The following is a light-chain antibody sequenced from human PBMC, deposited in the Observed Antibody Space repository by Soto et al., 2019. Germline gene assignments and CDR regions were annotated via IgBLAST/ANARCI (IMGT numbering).Light chain of an antibody. CDR3: HQYFTLPS. CDR2: WAT. CDR1: HTFFTGSSNKNY. V-gene: IGKV4-1*01. J-gene: IGKJ4*01. Sequence: IVMTQSPASLTVSLGEMATVNCKSIHTFFTGSSNKNYLAWYQYKPGQAPKLLMYWATARESGVPDRFRGSGFGTDFTLTITSVQAEDVAVYYCHQYFTLPSFGGGTKVDIK.